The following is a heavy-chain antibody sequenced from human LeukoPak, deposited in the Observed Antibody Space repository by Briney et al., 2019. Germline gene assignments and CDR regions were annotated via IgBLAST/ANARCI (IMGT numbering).Heavy chain of an antibody. CDR3: ATEPRRYYDSSGYYSGGVGIDY. CDR2: IYYSGST. Sequence: SETLSLTCTVSGGSLSSSSYYWGWLRQPPGKGLEWLGSIYYSGSTYYNPFLKSRVTISVDTSKNKFSLKLSSVTAADTAVYYCATEPRRYYDSSGYYSGGVGIDYWGQGTLVTVSS. J-gene: IGHJ4*02. D-gene: IGHD3-22*01. CDR1: GGSLSSSSYY. V-gene: IGHV4-39*07.